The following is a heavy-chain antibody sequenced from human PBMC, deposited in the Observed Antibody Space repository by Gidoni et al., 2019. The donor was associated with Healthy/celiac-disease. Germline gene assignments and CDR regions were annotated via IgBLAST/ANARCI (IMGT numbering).Heavy chain of an antibody. J-gene: IGHJ6*02. V-gene: IGHV1-18*01. CDR3: ARDCYYGSGSYPQPQYYYYGMDV. CDR1: GYTFTSYG. Sequence: QVQLVQSGAEVKKPGASVQVSCKASGYTFTSYGISRVRQAHGKGLEWMGWISAYNGNTNYAQKLQGRVTMTTDTSTSTAYMELRSLRSDDTAVYYCARDCYYGSGSYPQPQYYYYGMDVWGQGTTVTVSS. CDR2: ISAYNGNT. D-gene: IGHD3-10*01.